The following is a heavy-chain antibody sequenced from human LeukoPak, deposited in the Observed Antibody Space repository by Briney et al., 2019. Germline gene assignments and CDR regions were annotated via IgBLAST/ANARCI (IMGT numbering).Heavy chain of an antibody. CDR3: ARRRGP. J-gene: IGHJ3*01. CDR2: ISSSSSTI. D-gene: IGHD3-10*01. Sequence: GGSLRLSCAASGFTFSSYSMNWVRQAPGEGLEWVSYISSSSSTIYYADSVKGRFTISRDNAKNSLYLQMNSLRAEDTAVYYCARRRGPWGQGTMVTVSS. CDR1: GFTFSSYS. V-gene: IGHV3-48*01.